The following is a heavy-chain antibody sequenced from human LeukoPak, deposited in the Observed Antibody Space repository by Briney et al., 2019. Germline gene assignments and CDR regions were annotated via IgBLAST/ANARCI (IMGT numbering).Heavy chain of an antibody. J-gene: IGHJ4*02. V-gene: IGHV4-39*02. CDR2: IYYSGST. CDR1: GGSISSSSYY. Sequence: SETLSLTCTVSGGSISSSSYYWGWIRQPPGKGLEWIGSIYYSGSTYYNPSLKSRVTISVDTSKNQFSLKLSSVTAADTAVYYCARDYDYVWGSYRSLDYWGQGTLVTVSS. D-gene: IGHD3-16*02. CDR3: ARDYDYVWGSYRSLDY.